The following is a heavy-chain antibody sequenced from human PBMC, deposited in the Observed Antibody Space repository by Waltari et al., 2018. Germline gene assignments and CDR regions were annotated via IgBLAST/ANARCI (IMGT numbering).Heavy chain of an antibody. Sequence: QVQLVQSGAEVKKPGASVKVSCKTSGYTFTSYDINWVRQATGQGLEWMGWMNPNSGNTGYAQKFQGRVTMTRNTAISTAYMELTSLRSGDTAVYYCAKDAYSGVASYHWGQGTLVTVSS. CDR1: GYTFTSYD. J-gene: IGHJ5*02. CDR2: MNPNSGNT. CDR3: AKDAYSGVASYH. D-gene: IGHD2-21*01. V-gene: IGHV1-8*01.